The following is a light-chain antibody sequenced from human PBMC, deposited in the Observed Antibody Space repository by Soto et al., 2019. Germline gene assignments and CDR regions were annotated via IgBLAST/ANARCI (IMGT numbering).Light chain of an antibody. CDR3: YQYGSSQIT. CDR1: QSVSSSY. J-gene: IGKJ3*01. V-gene: IGKV3-20*01. CDR2: GAS. Sequence: EIVLTQSPGTLSLSPGERATLSCRASQSVSSSYLAWYQQKPGQAPRLLIYGASSRATGIPDRFSGSGSGTDVTLTISRLEPEDFALYYCYQYGSSQITFGPGTKVDIK.